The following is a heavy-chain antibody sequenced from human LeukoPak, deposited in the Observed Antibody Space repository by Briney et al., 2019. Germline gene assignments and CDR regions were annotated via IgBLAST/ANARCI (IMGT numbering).Heavy chain of an antibody. CDR2: IYYSGST. Sequence: PSETLSLTCTVSGGSISSGDYYWSWIRQPPGKGLEWIGYIYYSGSTYYNPSLKSRVTISVDTSKNQFSLKLSSVTAADTAVYYCARRNYYDSSRFDYWGQRTLVTVSS. D-gene: IGHD3-22*01. CDR3: ARRNYYDSSRFDY. CDR1: GGSISSGDYY. V-gene: IGHV4-30-4*08. J-gene: IGHJ4*02.